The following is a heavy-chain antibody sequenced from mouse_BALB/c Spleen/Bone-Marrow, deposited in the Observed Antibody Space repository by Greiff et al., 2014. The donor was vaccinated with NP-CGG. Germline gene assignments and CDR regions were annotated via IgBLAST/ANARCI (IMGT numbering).Heavy chain of an antibody. CDR1: GYTFSSYW. V-gene: IGHV1-9*01. D-gene: IGHD4-1*01. J-gene: IGHJ3*01. CDR2: ILPGSGST. CDR3: ARDWDPFAY. Sequence: VHLVESGAELMKPGASVKISCKATGYTFSSYWIEWVKQRPGHGLEWIGEILPGSGSTNYNEEFKGKATFTADTSSNTAYMQLSSLTSEDSAVYYCARDWDPFAYWGQGTLVTVSA.